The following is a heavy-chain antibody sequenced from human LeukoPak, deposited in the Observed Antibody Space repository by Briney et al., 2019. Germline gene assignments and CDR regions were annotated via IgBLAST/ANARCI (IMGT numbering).Heavy chain of an antibody. Sequence: ASVKVSCKASGYTFTNYGISWARQAPGQGLEWMGWISIYNGDTNYAQKFQGRVTMTRDTSISTAYMELSRLRSDDTAVYYCARGPYDFWSGYHEDAFDIWGQGTMVTVSS. J-gene: IGHJ3*02. D-gene: IGHD3-3*01. V-gene: IGHV1-18*01. CDR2: ISIYNGDT. CDR3: ARGPYDFWSGYHEDAFDI. CDR1: GYTFTNYG.